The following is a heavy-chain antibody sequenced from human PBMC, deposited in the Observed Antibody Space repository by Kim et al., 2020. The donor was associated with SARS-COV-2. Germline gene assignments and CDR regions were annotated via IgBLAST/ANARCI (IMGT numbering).Heavy chain of an antibody. CDR2: ISSSSSYI. CDR1: GFTFSSYS. Sequence: GGSLRLSCAASGFTFSSYSMNWVRQAPGKGLEWVSSISSSSSYIYYADSVKGRFTISRDNAKNSLYLQMNSLRAEDTAVYYCARDMFRKWLTTRDDAFDIWGQGTMVTVSS. D-gene: IGHD3-10*02. J-gene: IGHJ3*02. CDR3: ARDMFRKWLTTRDDAFDI. V-gene: IGHV3-21*01.